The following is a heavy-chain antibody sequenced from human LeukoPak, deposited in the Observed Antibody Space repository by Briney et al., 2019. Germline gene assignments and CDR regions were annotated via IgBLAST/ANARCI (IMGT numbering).Heavy chain of an antibody. Sequence: GASVKVSCKASGYTFTSYGISWVRQAPGQGLEWMGWISAYNGNTNYAQKLQGRVTMTTDTSTSTAYMELRSLRSDDTAVYYCAREIVVVPAAMAYYYYYGMDVWGQGTTVTVSS. CDR3: AREIVVVPAAMAYYYYYGMDV. V-gene: IGHV1-18*01. CDR2: ISAYNGNT. CDR1: GYTFTSYG. D-gene: IGHD2-2*01. J-gene: IGHJ6*02.